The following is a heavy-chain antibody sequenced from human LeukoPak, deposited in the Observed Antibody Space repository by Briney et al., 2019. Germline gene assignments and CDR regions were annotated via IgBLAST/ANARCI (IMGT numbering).Heavy chain of an antibody. CDR2: SDPEDGET. D-gene: IGHD3-10*01. V-gene: IGHV1-24*01. CDR1: GYTLTELS. CDR3: ARDYYGSGSYQFDY. Sequence: ASVKVSCKVSGYTLTELSMHWVRQAPGKGLEWMGGSDPEDGETIYAQKFQGRVTMTEDTSTDTAYMELSSLRSEDTAVYYCARDYYGSGSYQFDYWGQGTLVTVSS. J-gene: IGHJ4*02.